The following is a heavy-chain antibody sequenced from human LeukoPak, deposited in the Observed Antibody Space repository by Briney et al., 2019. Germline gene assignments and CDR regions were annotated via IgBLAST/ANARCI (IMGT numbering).Heavy chain of an antibody. Sequence: ASVKVSCKASGYTFTSYGISWVRQAPGQGLEWMRWISAYDGNTNYAQKLQGRVTMTTDTSTSTAYMELRSLRSDDTAVYYCARVTKGYGGFDYWGQGTLVTVSS. V-gene: IGHV1-18*01. CDR1: GYTFTSYG. J-gene: IGHJ4*02. CDR2: ISAYDGNT. CDR3: ARVTKGYGGFDY. D-gene: IGHD4-23*01.